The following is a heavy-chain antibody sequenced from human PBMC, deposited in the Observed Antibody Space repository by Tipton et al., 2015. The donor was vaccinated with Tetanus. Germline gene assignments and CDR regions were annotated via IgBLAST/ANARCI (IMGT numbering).Heavy chain of an antibody. Sequence: QSGPEVKKPGSSVKVSCKASGGTFSNYAISWVRQAPGQGLEWMGGMIPKFGTTEYAQRFQGRLTITADDSASTLYMDLSSLTSEDTAIYYCARGHSSSWFHVWFDPWGQGTLVSVSS. CDR2: MIPKFGTT. J-gene: IGHJ5*02. V-gene: IGHV1-69*01. D-gene: IGHD6-13*01. CDR3: ARGHSSSWFHVWFDP. CDR1: GGTFSNYA.